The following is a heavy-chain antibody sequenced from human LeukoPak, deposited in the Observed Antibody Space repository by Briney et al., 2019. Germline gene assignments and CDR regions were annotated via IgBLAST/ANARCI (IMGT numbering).Heavy chain of an antibody. CDR2: IKSKTDGGTT. D-gene: IGHD6-13*01. J-gene: IGHJ4*02. CDR1: GFTFSNAW. CDR3: AKDPSPLIAAAGFDYFDY. V-gene: IGHV3-15*05. Sequence: PGRSLRLSCAASGFTFSNAWMSWVRQAPGKGLEWVGRIKSKTDGGTTDYAAPVKGRFTISRDNAKNSLYLQMNSLRAEDTALYYCAKDPSPLIAAAGFDYFDYWGQGTLVTVSS.